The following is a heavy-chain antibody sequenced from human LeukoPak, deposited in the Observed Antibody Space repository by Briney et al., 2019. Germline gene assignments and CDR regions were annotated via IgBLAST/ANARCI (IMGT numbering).Heavy chain of an antibody. D-gene: IGHD2-21*02. CDR2: IIPIFGTA. CDR3: ASSGDWRFDY. J-gene: IGHJ4*02. V-gene: IGHV1-69*13. CDR1: GGTFSSYA. Sequence: SVKVSCKASGGTFSSYAISWVRQAPGQGLEWMGGIIPIFGTANYAQKFQGRVTITADESTSTAYMELSSLRSEGTAVYYCASSGDWRFDYWGQGTLVTVSS.